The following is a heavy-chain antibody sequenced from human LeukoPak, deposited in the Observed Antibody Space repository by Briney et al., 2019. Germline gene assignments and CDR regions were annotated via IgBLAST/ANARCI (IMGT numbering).Heavy chain of an antibody. V-gene: IGHV1-2*02. Sequence: ASVKVSCKASGYTFTDYYMHWVRQAPGQGLEWMGWINPNSGGTNSAQRFQGRVTMTRDTSISTAYMELGSLRSDDTAVYYCARSAGIVKRDYWGQGTLVTVSS. CDR3: ARSAGIVKRDY. CDR1: GYTFTDYY. CDR2: INPNSGGT. J-gene: IGHJ4*02. D-gene: IGHD1-26*01.